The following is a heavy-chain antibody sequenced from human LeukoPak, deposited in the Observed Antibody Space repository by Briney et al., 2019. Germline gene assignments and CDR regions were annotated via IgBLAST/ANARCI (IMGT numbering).Heavy chain of an antibody. J-gene: IGHJ6*02. Sequence: GGSLRLSCAASGFTFSNYWMHWARQAPGKGLVWVSRINSDGTITRYADSVKGRFTISRDNAKNTVFLQMNSLRAEDTALYYCARAYGMDVWGQGTTVTVS. CDR1: GFTFSNYW. CDR2: INSDGTIT. V-gene: IGHV3-74*01. CDR3: ARAYGMDV.